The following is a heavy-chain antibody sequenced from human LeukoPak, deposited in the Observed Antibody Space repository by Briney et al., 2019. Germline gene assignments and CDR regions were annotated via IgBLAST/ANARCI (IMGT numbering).Heavy chain of an antibody. J-gene: IGHJ1*01. CDR2: IKSKTDGGTT. Sequence: GGSLRLSCAASGFTFNLAYMTLVRQAPGKGLEWFARIKSKTDGGTTYYAETVKGRFTISRDGSKNTLYLQMNSLKIEDTALYYCTTDLRLWGQGTLVTVSS. CDR3: TTDLRL. V-gene: IGHV3-15*01. D-gene: IGHD3-3*01. CDR1: GFTFNLAY.